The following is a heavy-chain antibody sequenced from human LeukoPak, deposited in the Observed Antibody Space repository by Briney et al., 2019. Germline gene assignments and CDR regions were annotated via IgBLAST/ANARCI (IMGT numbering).Heavy chain of an antibody. V-gene: IGHV4-59*01. J-gene: IGHJ4*02. CDR2: IYYSGST. CDR1: GGSISSYY. D-gene: IGHD5-24*01. Sequence: SETLSLTCTVSGGSISSYYWSWIRQPPGKGLEWIGYIYYSGSTNYNPSLKSRVTISVDTSKNQFSLKLSSVTAADTAVYYCARGRKMATISPGYFDYWGQGTLVTVSS. CDR3: ARGRKMATISPGYFDY.